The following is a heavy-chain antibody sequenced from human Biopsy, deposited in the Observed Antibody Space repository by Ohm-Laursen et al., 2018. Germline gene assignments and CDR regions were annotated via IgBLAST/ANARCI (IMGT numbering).Heavy chain of an antibody. CDR2: INHSGRT. V-gene: IGHV4-34*01. CDR1: GESFNGYY. J-gene: IGHJ6*02. D-gene: IGHD3-22*01. Sequence: GTLSLTCAVYGESFNGYYWSWIRQAPGKGLEWIGEINHSGRTNYNPSLKSRVTISVDTSKNQFSLKVRSVTAADTAVYYCVRGVDYYDPYHYYALDVWGQGTTVTVSS. CDR3: VRGVDYYDPYHYYALDV.